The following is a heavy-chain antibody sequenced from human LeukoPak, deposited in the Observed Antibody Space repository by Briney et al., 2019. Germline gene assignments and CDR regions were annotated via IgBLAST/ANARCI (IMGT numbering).Heavy chain of an antibody. J-gene: IGHJ4*02. CDR3: ARESRLHDFWSGYYIYYFDY. CDR2: IKQDGSEK. D-gene: IGHD3-3*01. CDR1: GFTFSSYW. Sequence: GGSLRLSCAASGFTFSSYWMSWVRQAPGKGLEWVANIKQDGSEKYYVDSVKGRFTISRDNAKNSLYLQMNSLRAEDTAVYYCARESRLHDFWSGYYIYYFDYWGQGTLVTVSS. V-gene: IGHV3-7*01.